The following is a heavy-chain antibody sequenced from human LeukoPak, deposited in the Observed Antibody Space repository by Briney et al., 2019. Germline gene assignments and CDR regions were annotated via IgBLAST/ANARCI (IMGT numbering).Heavy chain of an antibody. CDR2: ISSSSRTI. V-gene: IGHV3-48*01. J-gene: IGHJ3*02. Sequence: GGSLRLSCAASGFTFSSYSMNWVRQDPGKGLEWVPYISSSSRTIYYADSEKGRFGISRDHARNPLCLKKNSLRAEYTAVYYCARVDTMIVVDLDAFDIWGQGTMVTVSS. CDR3: ARVDTMIVVDLDAFDI. CDR1: GFTFSSYS. D-gene: IGHD3-22*01.